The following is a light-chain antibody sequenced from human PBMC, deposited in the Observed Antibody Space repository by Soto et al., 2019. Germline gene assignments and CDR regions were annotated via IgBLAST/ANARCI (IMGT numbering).Light chain of an antibody. Sequence: QAVVTQEPSLTVSPGGTVTLTCGSSTGAVTSGHYPYWFQQKPGQAPRTLIYDTSNRDSWTPARFSGSLLGGKAALTLSGAQPEDEAEYYCLLYYSDARVFGGGTKVTVL. J-gene: IGLJ3*02. CDR2: DTS. V-gene: IGLV7-46*01. CDR1: TGAVTSGHY. CDR3: LLYYSDARV.